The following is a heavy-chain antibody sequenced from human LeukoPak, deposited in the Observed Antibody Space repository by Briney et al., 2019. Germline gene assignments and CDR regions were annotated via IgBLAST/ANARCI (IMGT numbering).Heavy chain of an antibody. CDR1: GGTFSSYA. Sequence: SVKVSCKASGGTFSSYAISWVRQAPGQGLEWMGGIIPIFGTANYAQKFQGRVTITADESTSTAYMELSSLRSEDTAVYYCARSPDYGGTHFDYWGQGTLVTVSS. CDR3: ARSPDYGGTHFDY. J-gene: IGHJ4*02. D-gene: IGHD4-23*01. V-gene: IGHV1-69*13. CDR2: IIPIFGTA.